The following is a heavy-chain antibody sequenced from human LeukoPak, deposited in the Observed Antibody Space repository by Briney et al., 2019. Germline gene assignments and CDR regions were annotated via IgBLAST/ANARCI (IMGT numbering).Heavy chain of an antibody. CDR2: IYAGDSDT. V-gene: IGHV5-51*01. CDR1: GYSFSTHW. D-gene: IGHD5-18*01. CDR3: ARRGASYVDGYLDY. Sequence: GEPLKISCKGSGYSFSTHWIGWVRQMPGKGLEWMGIIYAGDSDTRYSPSFQGQVTISADKSISTAYLQWSSLKASDTAMYYCARRGASYVDGYLDYWGQGTLVTVSS. J-gene: IGHJ4*02.